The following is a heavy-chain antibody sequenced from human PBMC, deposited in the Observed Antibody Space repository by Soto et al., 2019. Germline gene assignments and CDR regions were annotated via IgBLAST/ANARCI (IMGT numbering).Heavy chain of an antibody. V-gene: IGHV4-39*01. J-gene: IGHJ4*02. CDR2: IYYSGST. CDR1: GGSITSSSYY. Sequence: SETLSLTCTVSGGSITSSSYYWGWIRQPQGKGLEWIGSIYYSGSTYYNPSLKSRVTLSVDTSKTQFSLKLSSVTAADTAVYYCATGRYCISTRCTDYWGQGTLVTVSS. D-gene: IGHD2-2*01. CDR3: ATGRYCISTRCTDY.